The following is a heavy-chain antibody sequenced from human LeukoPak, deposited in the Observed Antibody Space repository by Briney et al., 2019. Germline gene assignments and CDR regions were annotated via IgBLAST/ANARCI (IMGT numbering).Heavy chain of an antibody. CDR2: ISYDGSNK. D-gene: IGHD1-26*01. J-gene: IGHJ4*02. CDR3: AREVGATELIDY. V-gene: IGHV3-30-3*01. CDR1: GFTFSSYA. Sequence: GGSLRLSCAASGFTFSSYAMHWVRQAPGEGMEWVAVISYDGSNKYYADSVKGRFTISRDNSKNTLYLQMNSLRAEDTAVYYCAREVGATELIDYWGQGTLVTVSS.